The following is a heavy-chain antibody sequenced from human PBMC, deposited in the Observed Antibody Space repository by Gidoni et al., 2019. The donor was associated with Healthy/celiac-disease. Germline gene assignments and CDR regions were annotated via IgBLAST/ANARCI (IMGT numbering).Heavy chain of an antibody. CDR2: IKHSGST. CDR3: ARQRGLLWFGETGGGWFDP. Sequence: QVQLQQWGAGLLKPSETLSLTCAVSGGSFSCYYWSWIRQPPGKGLEWIGEIKHSGSTNYNPSLKRRVTISVDTSKNQFSLKLSSVTAADTAVYYCARQRGLLWFGETGGGWFDPWGQGTLVSVSS. J-gene: IGHJ5*02. CDR1: GGSFSCYY. D-gene: IGHD3-10*01. V-gene: IGHV4-34*01.